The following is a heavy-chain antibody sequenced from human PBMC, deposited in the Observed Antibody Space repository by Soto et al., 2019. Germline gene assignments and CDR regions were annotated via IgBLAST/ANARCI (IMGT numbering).Heavy chain of an antibody. V-gene: IGHV3-23*01. CDR3: AKGPRITIFGVVMDPYYFDY. Sequence: GGSLRLSCAASGFTFSSYAMSWVRQAPGKGLEWVSAISGSGGSTYYADSVKGRFTISRDNSKNTLYLQMNSLRAEDTAVYYSAKGPRITIFGVVMDPYYFDYWAQGTLVPVCS. J-gene: IGHJ4*02. CDR2: ISGSGGST. D-gene: IGHD3-3*01. CDR1: GFTFSSYA.